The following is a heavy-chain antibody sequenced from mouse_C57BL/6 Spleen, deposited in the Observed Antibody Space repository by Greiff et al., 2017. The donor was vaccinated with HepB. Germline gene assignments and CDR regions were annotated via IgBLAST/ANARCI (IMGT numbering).Heavy chain of an antibody. CDR1: GYAFSSSW. J-gene: IGHJ4*01. D-gene: IGHD1-1*01. Sequence: QVQLQQSGPELVKPGASVKISCKASGYAFSSSWMNWVKQRPGKGLEWIGRIYPGDGDTNYNGKFKGKATLTADKSSSTAYMQLSSLTSEDSAVYCCARDYVNYAMDYWGQGTSVTVSS. CDR3: ARDYVNYAMDY. CDR2: IYPGDGDT. V-gene: IGHV1-82*01.